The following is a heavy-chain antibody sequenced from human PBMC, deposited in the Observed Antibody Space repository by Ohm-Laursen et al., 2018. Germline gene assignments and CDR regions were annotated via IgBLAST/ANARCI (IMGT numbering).Heavy chain of an antibody. CDR3: AREYSDDGGYRYDAFDV. J-gene: IGHJ3*01. D-gene: IGHD2-15*01. CDR2: IYTSGTT. V-gene: IGHV4-4*07. Sequence: SETLSLTWTVSGGSISNYYWSWIRQPAGKGLEWIGRIYTSGTTNYNPSLKSRVTMSVDTSRNHFSLELTSVTAADTAVYYCAREYSDDGGYRYDAFDVWGHGTVVTVSS. CDR1: GGSISNYY.